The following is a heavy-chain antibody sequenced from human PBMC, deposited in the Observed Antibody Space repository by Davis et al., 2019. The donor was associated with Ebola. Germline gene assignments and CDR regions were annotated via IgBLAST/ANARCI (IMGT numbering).Heavy chain of an antibody. J-gene: IGHJ5*02. V-gene: IGHV1-18*01. CDR1: GYSFTDDG. D-gene: IGHD6-13*01. Sequence: ASVKVSCKASGYSFTDDGISWVRQAPGQGLEWMGWISAYNGNTNYAQKLQGRVTMTTDTSTSTAYMELRSLRSDDTAVYYCARDNVAAGNNWFDPWGQGTLVTVSS. CDR2: ISAYNGNT. CDR3: ARDNVAAGNNWFDP.